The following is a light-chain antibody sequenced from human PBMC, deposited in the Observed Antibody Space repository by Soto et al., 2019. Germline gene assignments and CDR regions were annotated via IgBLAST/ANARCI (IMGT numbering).Light chain of an antibody. V-gene: IGKV1-39*01. J-gene: IGKJ1*01. CDR1: QSISSS. CDR3: QHSYSLPWT. Sequence: EIQMTQSPSSPSASEGDRVTITCWASQSISSSFNWYQQKPGKAPKLLIYAASSLQSGVPSRFSGSGSGTDFTLTISSLPPEDFATYSCQHSYSLPWTFGQGTKLDNK. CDR2: AAS.